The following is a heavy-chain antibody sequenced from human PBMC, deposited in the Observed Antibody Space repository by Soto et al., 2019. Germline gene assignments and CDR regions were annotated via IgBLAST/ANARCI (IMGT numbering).Heavy chain of an antibody. CDR3: TRDPYGGSRYYFDS. CDR2: IWYDGSNK. V-gene: IGHV3-33*01. CDR1: GFSFSNYA. D-gene: IGHD1-26*01. Sequence: PGGSLRLSCAASGFSFSNYAMHWVRQAPGKGLEWVAVIWYDGSNKYYADSVKDRFTISKDNSKTTVYLQMNSLRAEDTAVYYCTRDPYGGSRYYFDSWGQGTMVTVYS. J-gene: IGHJ4*02.